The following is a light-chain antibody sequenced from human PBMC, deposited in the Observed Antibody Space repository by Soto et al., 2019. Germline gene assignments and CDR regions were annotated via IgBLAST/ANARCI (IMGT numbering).Light chain of an antibody. CDR2: GNS. CDR3: QSYDISLTTWV. J-gene: IGLJ3*02. V-gene: IGLV1-40*01. Sequence: QSVLTQPPSVSGAPRQRVTISCTGNSSNIGAGYDVHWYQQLPGTAPKLLIYGNSNRPSGVPDRFSGSKSGASASLAITGLQAEDEADYYCQSYDISLTTWVFGGGTKVTVL. CDR1: SSNIGAGYD.